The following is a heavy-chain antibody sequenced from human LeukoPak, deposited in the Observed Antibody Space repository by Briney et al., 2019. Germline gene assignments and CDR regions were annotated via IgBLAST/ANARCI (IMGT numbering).Heavy chain of an antibody. J-gene: IGHJ4*02. V-gene: IGHV3-66*01. CDR1: GFTVSTNC. CDR3: ARDSGTTVGYFDY. CDR2: IYSGGNT. Sequence: PGGSLRLSCAASGFTVSTNCMSWVRQAPGRGLEWVSVIYSGGNTYYADSVKGRFTISRDNSKNTLYLQMNSLRADDTAVYYCARDSGTTVGYFDYWGQGTLVTVSS. D-gene: IGHD4-23*01.